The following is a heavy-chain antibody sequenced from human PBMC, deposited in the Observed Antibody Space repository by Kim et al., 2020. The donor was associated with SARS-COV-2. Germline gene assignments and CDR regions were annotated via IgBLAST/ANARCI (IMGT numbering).Heavy chain of an antibody. Sequence: GGSLRLSCAASGFTFSSYAMSWVRQAPGKGLEWVSSIGAGGVSTSYADSVKGRFTISRDNSKNMLYLQMNSLRAEDTAVYYCARGRTAAAGTSNDYWGQG. CDR3: ARGRTAAAGTSNDY. CDR1: GFTFSSYA. V-gene: IGHV3-23*01. D-gene: IGHD6-13*01. CDR2: IGAGGVST. J-gene: IGHJ4*02.